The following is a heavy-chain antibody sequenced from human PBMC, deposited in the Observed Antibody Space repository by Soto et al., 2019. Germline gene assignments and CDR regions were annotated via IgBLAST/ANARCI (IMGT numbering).Heavy chain of an antibody. Sequence: QITLKESGPTLVKPTQTLTLTCTFSGFSFRSNGVGVGWIRQPPGKALEWLALIYWNDDKRYSPSLNSRLTITKDISKNQVVLRMTNMDPGDTATYYCAHHIAAAIPFDNWGQGTLGRVSS. CDR1: GFSFRSNGVG. CDR3: AHHIAAAIPFDN. V-gene: IGHV2-5*01. J-gene: IGHJ4*02. D-gene: IGHD6-13*01. CDR2: IYWNDDK.